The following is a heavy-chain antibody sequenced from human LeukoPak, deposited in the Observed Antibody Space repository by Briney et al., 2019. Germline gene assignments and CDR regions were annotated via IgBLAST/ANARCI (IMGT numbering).Heavy chain of an antibody. CDR3: ARGDSGSYSSYFDY. J-gene: IGHJ4*02. D-gene: IGHD1-26*01. CDR2: IYYSGST. CDR1: GGSISSYY. V-gene: IGHV4-59*01. Sequence: PSETLSLTCTVSGGSISSYYWSWIRQPPGKGLEWFGYIYYSGSTNYNPSLKSRVTISVDTSKNQFSLKLSSVTAADTAVYYCARGDSGSYSSYFDYWGQGTLVTVSS.